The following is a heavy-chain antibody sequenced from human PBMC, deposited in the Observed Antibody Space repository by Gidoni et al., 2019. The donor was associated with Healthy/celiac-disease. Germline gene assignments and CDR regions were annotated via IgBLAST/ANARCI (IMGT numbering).Heavy chain of an antibody. J-gene: IGHJ4*02. CDR1: GFSLCSHS. CDR2: ISSSSSYI. V-gene: IGHV3-21*01. D-gene: IGHD6-13*01. CDR3: ASPAKYSSSQLFDY. Sequence: EVQLVESGGGLFKPGGSLSLSCAAPGFSLCSHSRNWVRQAPGQGLEWVSSISSSSSYIYYADSGKGRLTISRDNAKNSLYLQMNSLRAEDTAVYYCASPAKYSSSQLFDYWGQGTLVTVSS.